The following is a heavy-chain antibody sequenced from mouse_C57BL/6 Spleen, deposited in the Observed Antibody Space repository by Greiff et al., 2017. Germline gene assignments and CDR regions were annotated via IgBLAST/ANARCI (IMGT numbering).Heavy chain of an antibody. CDR2: IRNKANGYTT. J-gene: IGHJ4*01. V-gene: IGHV7-3*01. CDR3: ERYERDYAMDY. Sequence: EVKLVESGGGLVQPGGSLSLSCAASGFTFTDYYMSWVRQPPGKALEWLGFIRNKANGYTTEYSASVKGRFTISRDNSPSILYLQMNALRAEDRDTYYCERYERDYAMDYRGQGTSVTVSS. CDR1: GFTFTDYY.